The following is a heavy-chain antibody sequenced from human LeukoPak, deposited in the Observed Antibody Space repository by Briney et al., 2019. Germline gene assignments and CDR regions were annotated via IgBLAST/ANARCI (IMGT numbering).Heavy chain of an antibody. CDR1: RFTFSSYG. CDR2: ISFDGGNT. J-gene: IGHJ6*02. CDR3: AKGTSHDFWSGYRGYGMDV. V-gene: IGHV3-30-3*01. Sequence: GGSLRLSCAASRFTFSSYGMHWVRQAPGKGLEWVAFISFDGGNTLYPDSVKGRFTISRDNYRNTLDLQMNSLRPEDTAVYYCAKGTSHDFWSGYRGYGMDVWGQGTTVTVSS. D-gene: IGHD3-3*01.